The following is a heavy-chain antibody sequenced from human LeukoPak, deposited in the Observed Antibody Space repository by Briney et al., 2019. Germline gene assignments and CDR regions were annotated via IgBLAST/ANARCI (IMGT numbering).Heavy chain of an antibody. CDR2: IYYSGST. CDR3: ARMGGYDDPERPMDV. Sequence: PSETLSLTCTVSGGSISSYYWSWIRQPPGKGLEWIGYIYYSGSTNYNPSLKSRVTISVDTSKNQFSLKLSSVTAADTAVYYCARMGGYDDPERPMDVWGKGTTVTVSS. D-gene: IGHD5-12*01. CDR1: GGSISSYY. V-gene: IGHV4-59*01. J-gene: IGHJ6*03.